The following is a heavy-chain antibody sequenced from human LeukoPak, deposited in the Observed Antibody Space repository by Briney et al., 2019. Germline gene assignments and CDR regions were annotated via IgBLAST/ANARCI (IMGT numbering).Heavy chain of an antibody. D-gene: IGHD4-17*01. CDR2: ISSNGGST. J-gene: IGHJ1*01. V-gene: IGHV3-64*01. CDR1: GFTYSSYA. CDR3: ARQDDYGDYGIEH. Sequence: GGSLRLXCAASGFTYSSYAMHWVRRAPGKGLEYVSAISSNGGSTYYANSVKGRFTISRDNSKNTLYLQMGSLRAEDMAVYYCARQDDYGDYGIEHWGQGTLVTVSS.